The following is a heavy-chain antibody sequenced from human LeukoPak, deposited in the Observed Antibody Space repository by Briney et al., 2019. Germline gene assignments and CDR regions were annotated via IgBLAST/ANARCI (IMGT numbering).Heavy chain of an antibody. J-gene: IGHJ5*02. CDR2: ISYDGSNK. V-gene: IGHV3-30*18. CDR3: AKDYGGFWFDP. CDR1: GFTFSSYG. D-gene: IGHD4-23*01. Sequence: PGGSLRLSCAASGFTFSSYGMHWVRQAPGKGLEWVAVISYDGSNKYYADSVKGRFTISRDNSKNTLYLQMNSLRAEDTAVYYCAKDYGGFWFDPWGQGTLVTVSS.